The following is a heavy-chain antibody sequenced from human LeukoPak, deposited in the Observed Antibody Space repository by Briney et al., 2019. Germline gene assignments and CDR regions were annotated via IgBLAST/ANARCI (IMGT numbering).Heavy chain of an antibody. D-gene: IGHD2-2*02. Sequence: PSETLSLTCTVSGGSISSYYWSWIRQPPGKGLEWIGYIYYSGSTNYNPSLKSRVTISVDTSKKQFSLKLSSVTAADTAVYYCARGNQLLYNVSYYYMDVWGKGTTVTVSS. CDR3: ARGNQLLYNVSYYYMDV. CDR2: IYYSGST. J-gene: IGHJ6*03. CDR1: GGSISSYY. V-gene: IGHV4-59*01.